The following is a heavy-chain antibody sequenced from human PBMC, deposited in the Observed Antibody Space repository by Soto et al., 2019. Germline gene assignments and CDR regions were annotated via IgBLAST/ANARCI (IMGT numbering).Heavy chain of an antibody. Sequence: GGSLRLSCAASGLTFSSYAMSWVRQAPGKGLEWVSAISGSGGSTYYADSVKGRFTISRDNAKNTLYLQMNSLRAEDTAVYYCARDTVSPTIAPPSDYGMDVWGQGTTVTVSS. CDR2: ISGSGGST. V-gene: IGHV3-23*01. J-gene: IGHJ6*02. D-gene: IGHD5-12*01. CDR1: GLTFSSYA. CDR3: ARDTVSPTIAPPSDYGMDV.